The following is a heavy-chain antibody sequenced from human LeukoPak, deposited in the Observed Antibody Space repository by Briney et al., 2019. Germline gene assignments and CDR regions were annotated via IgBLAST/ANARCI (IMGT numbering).Heavy chain of an antibody. CDR3: ARVRDLRTRYAFDI. V-gene: IGHV4-34*01. D-gene: IGHD4-17*01. CDR2: INHSGST. Sequence: SETLSLTCAVYGGSFSGYYWSWIRQPPGKGLEWIGEINHSGSTNYNPSLKSRVTISVDTSTNQFSLKLSSVTAADTAVYYCARVRDLRTRYAFDIWGHGTMVIVSS. J-gene: IGHJ3*02. CDR1: GGSFSGYY.